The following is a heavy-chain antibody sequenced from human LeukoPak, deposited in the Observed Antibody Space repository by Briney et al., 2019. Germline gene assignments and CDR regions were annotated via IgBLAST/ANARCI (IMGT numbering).Heavy chain of an antibody. V-gene: IGHV3-30*03. CDR3: ARAPEWLIFDY. J-gene: IGHJ4*02. Sequence: AGRSLSLSCAASGFTFSSYGMHWVRQAPGKGLEWVAVISYDGSNKYYADSVKGRFTISRDNSKNTLYLQMNSLRAEDTAVYYCARAPEWLIFDYWGQGTLVTVSS. CDR2: ISYDGSNK. D-gene: IGHD6-19*01. CDR1: GFTFSSYG.